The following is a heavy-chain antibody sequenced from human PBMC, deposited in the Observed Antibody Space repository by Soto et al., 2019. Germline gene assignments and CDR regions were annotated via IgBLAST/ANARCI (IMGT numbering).Heavy chain of an antibody. CDR3: AREVGHMDV. Sequence: QVQLVQSGAEVKKPGASVKFSCKAFGYPFTTYGINWVRQAPGQGLEWMGWVSPYNGDTTYAQKVQGRVTMTTDTSTRTAYLELGSLRSDDTAVYYCAREVGHMDVWGQGTTVTVSS. J-gene: IGHJ6*02. CDR2: VSPYNGDT. V-gene: IGHV1-18*01. CDR1: GYPFTTYG.